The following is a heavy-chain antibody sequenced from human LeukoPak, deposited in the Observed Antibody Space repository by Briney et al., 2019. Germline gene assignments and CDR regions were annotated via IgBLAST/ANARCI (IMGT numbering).Heavy chain of an antibody. CDR2: ISGSGGST. CDR1: GFTFSNFA. J-gene: IGHJ4*02. CDR3: AKEYYYYDSSGYYRGGYFDY. V-gene: IGHV3-23*01. D-gene: IGHD3-22*01. Sequence: GGSLRRSCAASGFTFSNFAMTWVRQAPGKGLEWVSAISGSGGSTYYADSVKGRFTISRDNSKNTLYLQMNSLRAEDTAVYYCAKEYYYYDSSGYYRGGYFDYWGQGTLVTVSS.